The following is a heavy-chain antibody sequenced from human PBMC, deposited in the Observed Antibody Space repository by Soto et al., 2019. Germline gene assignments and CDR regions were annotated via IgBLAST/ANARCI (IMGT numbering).Heavy chain of an antibody. D-gene: IGHD3-22*01. CDR2: ITSGGSTK. V-gene: IGHV3-11*04. CDR1: GFTFSDYY. Sequence: GGSLRLSCAASGFTFSDYYMSWIRQAPGKGLEWVSFITSGGSTKYYADSVKGRFTISRDNSKNTLYLQMNSLRAEDTAVYYCAKYYYDSSGYYPLYGMDVWGQGTTVTVSS. CDR3: AKYYYDSSGYYPLYGMDV. J-gene: IGHJ6*02.